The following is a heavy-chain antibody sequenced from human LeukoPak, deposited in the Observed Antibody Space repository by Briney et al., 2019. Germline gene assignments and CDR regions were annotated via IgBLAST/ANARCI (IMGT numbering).Heavy chain of an antibody. V-gene: IGHV1-2*02. J-gene: IGHJ4*02. D-gene: IGHD3-9*01. CDR2: INPNSGGT. CDR3: ARAGEGLRYFDWLLPYFDY. Sequence: GASVKVSCKASGYTFTDYYMHWVRQAPGQGPEWMGWINPNSGGTNYAQKFQGRVTMTRDTFISTAYMELSRLRSDDTAVYYCARAGEGLRYFDWLLPYFDYWGQGTLVTVSS. CDR1: GYTFTDYY.